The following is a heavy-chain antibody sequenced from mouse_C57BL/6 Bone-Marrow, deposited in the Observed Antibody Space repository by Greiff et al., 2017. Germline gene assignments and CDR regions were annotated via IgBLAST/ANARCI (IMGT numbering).Heavy chain of an antibody. V-gene: IGHV5-4*03. J-gene: IGHJ4*01. CDR2: ISDGGSYT. D-gene: IGHD1-1*01. Sequence: EVKVVESGGGLVKPGGSLKLSCAASGFTFSSYAMSWVRQTPEKRLEWVATISDGGSYTYYPDNVKGRFTISRDNAKNNLYLQMSHLKSEDTAMYYCARAGLRYAHYYAMDYWCQGTSVTVSS. CDR3: ARAGLRYAHYYAMDY. CDR1: GFTFSSYA.